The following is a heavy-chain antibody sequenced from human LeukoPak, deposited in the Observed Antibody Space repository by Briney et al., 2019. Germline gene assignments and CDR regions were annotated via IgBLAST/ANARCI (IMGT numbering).Heavy chain of an antibody. CDR1: GFTFSSYW. CDR3: ARVRRTNWPPHDAFDI. Sequence: PGGSLRLSCAASGFTFSSYWMSWVRQAPGKGLEWVANIKQDGSEKYYVDSVKGRFTISRDNAKNSLYLQMNSLRAEDTAVYYCARVRRTNWPPHDAFDIWGQGTMVTVSS. J-gene: IGHJ3*02. V-gene: IGHV3-7*01. D-gene: IGHD7-27*01. CDR2: IKQDGSEK.